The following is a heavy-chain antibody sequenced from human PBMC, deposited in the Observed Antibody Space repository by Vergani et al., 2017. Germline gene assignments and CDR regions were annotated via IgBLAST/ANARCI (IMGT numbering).Heavy chain of an antibody. V-gene: IGHV1-8*03. Sequence: QVQLVQSGAEVKKPGASVKVSCKASGYTFTSYDINWVRQATGQGLEWMGWMNPNSGNTGYAQKFQGRVTITRNTSISTAYMELSSLSSEDTAVYYCARAEIDYDYVWGRYPDYYYGMDVWGQGTTVTVSS. D-gene: IGHD3-16*02. CDR2: MNPNSGNT. CDR1: GYTFTSYD. CDR3: ARAEIDYDYVWGRYPDYYYGMDV. J-gene: IGHJ6*02.